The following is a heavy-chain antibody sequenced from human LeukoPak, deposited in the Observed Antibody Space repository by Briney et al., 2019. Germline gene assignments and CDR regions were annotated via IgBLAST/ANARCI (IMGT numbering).Heavy chain of an antibody. CDR3: ARHRMDTAMVKV. Sequence: SETLSLTCTVSGGSISSSSYYWGWIRQPPGKGLEWIGSIYYSGSTYYNPSLKSRVTISVDTSKNQFSLKLSSVTAADTAVYYCARHRMDTAMVKVWGQGTLVTVSS. V-gene: IGHV4-39*01. D-gene: IGHD5-18*01. CDR1: GGSISSSSYY. J-gene: IGHJ4*02. CDR2: IYYSGST.